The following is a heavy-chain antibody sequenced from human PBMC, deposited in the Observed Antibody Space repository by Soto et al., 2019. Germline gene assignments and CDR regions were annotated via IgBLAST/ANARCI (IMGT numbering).Heavy chain of an antibody. CDR2: ISWDGGST. D-gene: IGHD2-15*01. V-gene: IGHV3-43*01. CDR1: GFTFDDYT. J-gene: IGHJ6*02. CDR3: AKDTGVVVVAANGMDV. Sequence: LRLSCAASGFTFDDYTMHWVRQAPGRGLEWVSLISWDGGSTYYADSVKGRFTISRDNSKNSLYLQMNSLRTEDTALYYCAKDTGVVVVAANGMDVWGQGTTVTVSS.